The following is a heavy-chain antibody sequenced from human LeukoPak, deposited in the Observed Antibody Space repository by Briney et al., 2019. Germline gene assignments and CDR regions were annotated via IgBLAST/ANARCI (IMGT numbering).Heavy chain of an antibody. J-gene: IGHJ4*02. CDR1: GYTFTGYY. V-gene: IGHV1-2*02. D-gene: IGHD7-27*01. Sequence: ASVKVSCKASGYTFTGYYMHWVRQVPGQGLEWMGWINSNSGDTNYAQKFQGRVTMTRDTSISTAYMELSRLSSDDTAVYYCARDPTRGDLSVYWGQGTLVTVSS. CDR2: INSNSGDT. CDR3: ARDPTRGDLSVY.